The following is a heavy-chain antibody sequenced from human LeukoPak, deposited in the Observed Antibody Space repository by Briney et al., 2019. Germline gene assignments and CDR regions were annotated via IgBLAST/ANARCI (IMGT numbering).Heavy chain of an antibody. D-gene: IGHD6-19*01. CDR1: GYTFTSYG. J-gene: IGHJ4*02. CDR2: ISAYNGNT. V-gene: IGHV1-18*01. Sequence: ASVKVSCKASGYTFTSYGISWVRQAPGQGLEWMGWISAYNGNTNYAQKLQGRVTMTTDTSTSTAYMELRSLRSDDTAVYYCARDLPLGAMAGTSNFDYWGQGTLVTVSS. CDR3: ARDLPLGAMAGTSNFDY.